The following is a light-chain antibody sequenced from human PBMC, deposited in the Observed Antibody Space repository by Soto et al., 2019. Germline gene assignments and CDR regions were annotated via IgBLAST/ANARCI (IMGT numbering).Light chain of an antibody. Sequence: SYELTQPPSVSVSPGQTASITCSGDKLGDKYACWYQQKPGQSPVLVIYQDSKRPSGIPERFPGSNSGNTATLTISGTQAMDGADYYRPAWDSSTVVFGGGTKLTVL. V-gene: IGLV3-1*01. CDR3: PAWDSSTVV. CDR1: KLGDKY. J-gene: IGLJ2*01. CDR2: QDS.